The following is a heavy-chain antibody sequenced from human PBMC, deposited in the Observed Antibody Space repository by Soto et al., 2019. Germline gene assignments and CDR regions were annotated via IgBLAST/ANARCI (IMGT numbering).Heavy chain of an antibody. CDR2: ISSSSSYI. J-gene: IGHJ6*02. D-gene: IGHD2-8*01. CDR3: ARDNGCTNGVCSYYYYYYGMAA. V-gene: IGHV3-21*01. Sequence: GGSLRLSCAASGFTFSSYSMNWVRQAPGKGLEWVSSISSSSSYIYYADSVKGRFTISRDNAKNSLYLQMNSLRAEDTAVYYCARDNGCTNGVCSYYYYYYGMAAWGQGTTVTVSS. CDR1: GFTFSSYS.